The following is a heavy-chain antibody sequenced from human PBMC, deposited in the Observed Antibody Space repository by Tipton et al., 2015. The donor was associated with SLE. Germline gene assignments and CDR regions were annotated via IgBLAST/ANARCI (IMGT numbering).Heavy chain of an antibody. V-gene: IGHV3-23*04. D-gene: IGHD4-17*01. CDR1: GFIFSSYA. CDR2: ISGSGGTT. Sequence: VQLVQSGGGVVQPGRSLRLSCAASGFIFSSYAMNWVRQAPGKGLEWVSGISGSGGTTYYADSVKGRFTISRDNAKNSLYLQMNSLRAEDTALYYCARDLVTTSYYFDYWGQGTLVTVSS. CDR3: ARDLVTTSYYFDY. J-gene: IGHJ4*02.